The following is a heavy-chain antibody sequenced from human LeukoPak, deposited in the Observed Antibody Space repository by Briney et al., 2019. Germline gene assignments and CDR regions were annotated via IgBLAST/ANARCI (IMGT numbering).Heavy chain of an antibody. CDR1: GFTFSSYW. J-gene: IGHJ6*03. Sequence: GGSLRLSCAASGFTFSSYWMHWVRQAPGEGLVWVSRIKTDGSSTNYADSVKGRFTISRDNAKNTLYLQMNSLRAEDTAVYYCARENGGNYYASGSLTYYYYMDVWGKGTTVTVSS. V-gene: IGHV3-74*01. CDR2: IKTDGSST. D-gene: IGHD3-10*01. CDR3: ARENGGNYYASGSLTYYYYMDV.